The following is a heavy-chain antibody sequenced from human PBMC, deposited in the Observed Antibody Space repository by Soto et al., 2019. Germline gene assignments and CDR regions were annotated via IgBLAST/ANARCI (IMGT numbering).Heavy chain of an antibody. J-gene: IGHJ6*02. V-gene: IGHV1-69*13. CDR3: ARGPMGVVVINYYYYGMDV. Sequence: SVKVSCKASGGTFSSYAISWVRQAPGQGLEWMGGIIPIFGTANYAQKFQGRVTITADESTSTAYMELSSLRSEDTAVYYCARGPMGVVVINYYYYGMDVWGQGTTVTVSS. D-gene: IGHD3-22*01. CDR1: GGTFSSYA. CDR2: IIPIFGTA.